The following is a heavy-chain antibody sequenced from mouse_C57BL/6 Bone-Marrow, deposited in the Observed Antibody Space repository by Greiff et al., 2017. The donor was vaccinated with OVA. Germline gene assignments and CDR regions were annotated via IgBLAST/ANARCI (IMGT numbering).Heavy chain of an antibody. D-gene: IGHD1-1*01. J-gene: IGHJ3*01. CDR1: GYTFTSYG. Sequence: QVQLKQSGAELARPGASVKLSCKASGYTFTSYGISWVKQRTGPGLEWIGEIYPRSGNTYYNEKFKGKATLTADKASSTAYMELRSLTSEDSAVYFCARDYGSSYWFAYWGQGTLVTVSA. CDR3: ARDYGSSYWFAY. V-gene: IGHV1-81*01. CDR2: IYPRSGNT.